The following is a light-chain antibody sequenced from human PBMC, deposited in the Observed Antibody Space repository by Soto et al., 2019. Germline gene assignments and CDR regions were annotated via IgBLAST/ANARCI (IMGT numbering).Light chain of an antibody. V-gene: IGLV1-51*01. Sequence: VLTQPPSVSAAPGQQVTISCSGSSSNIGDNYVSWYQHLPGTAPKLVVYDNDRRPSGIPGRFSGSKSGTSATLVITGLQTGDEADYYCGTWDDRLDGNYVFGTGTKGTVL. CDR1: SSNIGDNY. CDR2: DND. CDR3: GTWDDRLDGNYV. J-gene: IGLJ1*01.